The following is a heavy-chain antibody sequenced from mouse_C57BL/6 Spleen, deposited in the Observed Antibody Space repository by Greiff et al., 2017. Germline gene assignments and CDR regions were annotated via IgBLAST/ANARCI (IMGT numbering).Heavy chain of an antibody. CDR2: ILPGSGST. CDR1: GYTFTGYW. D-gene: IGHD1-1*01. J-gene: IGHJ3*01. Sequence: VQLQQSGAELMKPGASVKLSCKATGYTFTGYWIEWVKQRPGHGLEWIGEILPGSGSTNYNEKFKGKATFTADTSSNTAYMQLSSLTTEDSAIYYCARSPYYYGSRGAWFAYWGQGTLVTVSA. V-gene: IGHV1-9*01. CDR3: ARSPYYYGSRGAWFAY.